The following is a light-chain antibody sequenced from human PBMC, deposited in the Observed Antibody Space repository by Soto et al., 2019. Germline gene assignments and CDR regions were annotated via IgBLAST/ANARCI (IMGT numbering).Light chain of an antibody. CDR2: EVS. Sequence: QSALTQPPSASGSPGQSVTISCTGTSSDVGGDNYVSWYQQHPGKAPKLLIYEVSKRRSGVPDRFSGSKSGNTASLPVSGLQAEEEADYYCCPYEGSNKRVVFGGGTKLTVL. V-gene: IGLV2-8*01. CDR1: SSDVGGDNY. CDR3: CPYEGSNKRVV. J-gene: IGLJ2*01.